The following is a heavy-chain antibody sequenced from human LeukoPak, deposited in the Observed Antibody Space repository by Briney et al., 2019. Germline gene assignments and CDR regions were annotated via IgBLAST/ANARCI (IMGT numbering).Heavy chain of an antibody. D-gene: IGHD1-26*01. V-gene: IGHV4-34*01. J-gene: IGHJ4*02. Sequence: SETLSLTCAVYGGSFSGYYWSWIRQPPGKGLEWIGEINHSGSTNYNPSLKSRVTISVDTSKNQFSLKPSSVTAADTAVYYCARGGKGTLFDYWGQGTLVTVSS. CDR2: INHSGST. CDR3: ARGGKGTLFDY. CDR1: GGSFSGYY.